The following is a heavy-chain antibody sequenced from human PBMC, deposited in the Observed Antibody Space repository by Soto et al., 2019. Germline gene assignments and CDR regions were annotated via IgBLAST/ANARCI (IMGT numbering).Heavy chain of an antibody. CDR3: ARGLRYYGSGSYYLSWDYYYYYYMDV. CDR1: GYTFTSYD. Sequence: GASVKVSCKASGYTFTSYDINWVRQATGQGLEWMGWMNPNSGNTGYAQKFQGRVTMTRNTSISTAYMELSSLRSEDTAVYYCARGLRYYGSGSYYLSWDYYYYYYMDVWGKGTTVTVSS. D-gene: IGHD3-10*01. CDR2: MNPNSGNT. J-gene: IGHJ6*03. V-gene: IGHV1-8*01.